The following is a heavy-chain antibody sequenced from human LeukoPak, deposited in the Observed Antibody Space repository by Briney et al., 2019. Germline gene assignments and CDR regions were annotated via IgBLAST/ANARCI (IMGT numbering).Heavy chain of an antibody. J-gene: IGHJ5*02. D-gene: IGHD1-7*01. Sequence: SQTLSLTFAISGDSVSSNSAAWNWIRQSPPRGLEWLGRTYYMSKWYNDYAVSVKSRITINPETSKNQFSLQLKSVTPEDTAVYYCARSHWNYDNWFDPWGQGTLVTVSS. V-gene: IGHV6-1*01. CDR3: ARSHWNYDNWFDP. CDR2: TYYMSKWYN. CDR1: GDSVSSNSAA.